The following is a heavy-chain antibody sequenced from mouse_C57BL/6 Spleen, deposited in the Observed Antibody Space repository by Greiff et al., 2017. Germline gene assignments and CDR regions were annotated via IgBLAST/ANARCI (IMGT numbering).Heavy chain of an antibody. CDR2: IHPNSGST. CDR1: GYTFTSYW. CDR3: ACPYGYDWYFDV. V-gene: IGHV1-64*01. D-gene: IGHD2-2*01. J-gene: IGHJ1*03. Sequence: QVQLQQPGAELVKPGASVKLSCKASGYTFTSYWMHWVKQRPGQGLEWIGMIHPNSGSTNYNEKFKSKATLTVDKSSSTAYMQLSSLTSEDSAVYYCACPYGYDWYFDVWGTGTTVTVSS.